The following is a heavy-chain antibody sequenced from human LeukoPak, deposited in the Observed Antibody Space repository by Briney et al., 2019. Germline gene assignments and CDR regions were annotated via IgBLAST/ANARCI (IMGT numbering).Heavy chain of an antibody. CDR3: ARVRRITIFGVVIRGVGAFDI. CDR2: IYHSGST. Sequence: SETLSLTCTVSGYSISSGYYWGWIRPPPGKGLEWIGSIYHSGSTYYNPSLKSRVTISVDTSKNQFSLKLSSVTAADTAVYYCARVRRITIFGVVIRGVGAFDIWGQGTMVTVSS. J-gene: IGHJ3*02. D-gene: IGHD3-3*01. V-gene: IGHV4-38-2*02. CDR1: GYSISSGYY.